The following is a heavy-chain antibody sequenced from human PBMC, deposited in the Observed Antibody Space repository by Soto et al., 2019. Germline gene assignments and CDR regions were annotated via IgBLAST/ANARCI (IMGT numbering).Heavy chain of an antibody. D-gene: IGHD2-15*01. CDR2: INTASYI. CDR3: AREGGYCNGGGCRYFDY. CDR1: GFTFSTYS. J-gene: IGHJ4*02. Sequence: EVLLVESGGGLVKPGGSLRLSCAASGFTFSTYSMNWVRQAPGKGPEWVSSINTASYIYYADSVKGRFTNSRDDAKNSLYLQMNSLRDEDTAVYYCAREGGYCNGGGCRYFDYWGQGTLVSVSS. V-gene: IGHV3-21*01.